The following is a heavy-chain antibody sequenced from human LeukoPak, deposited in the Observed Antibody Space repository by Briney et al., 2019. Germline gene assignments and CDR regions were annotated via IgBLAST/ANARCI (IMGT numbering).Heavy chain of an antibody. CDR3: ARVAVLRFLEWYDY. V-gene: IGHV3-33*08. D-gene: IGHD3-3*01. CDR1: GFTFSSYA. J-gene: IGHJ4*02. CDR2: IWYDGSNK. Sequence: GRSLRLSCAASGFTFSSYAMHWVRQVPGKGLEWVAVIWYDGSNKYYADSVKGRFTISRDNSKNTLYLQMNSLRAEDTAVYYCARVAVLRFLEWYDYWGQGTLVTVSS.